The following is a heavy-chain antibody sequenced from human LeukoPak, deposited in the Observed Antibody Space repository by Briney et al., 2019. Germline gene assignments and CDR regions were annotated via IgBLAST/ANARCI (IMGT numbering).Heavy chain of an antibody. J-gene: IGHJ4*02. CDR2: IYTSGRT. Sequence: SQTLSLTCTVSGGSITFASYYWTWIRQPGRKCLEWIGRIYTSGRTFYNPSLKSRVTISMDTSMNQFSLRLNSVTAADTAVYYCARARVIPASFDDWGQGALVTVSS. D-gene: IGHD3-16*02. CDR3: ARARVIPASFDD. CDR1: GGSITFASYY. V-gene: IGHV4-61*02.